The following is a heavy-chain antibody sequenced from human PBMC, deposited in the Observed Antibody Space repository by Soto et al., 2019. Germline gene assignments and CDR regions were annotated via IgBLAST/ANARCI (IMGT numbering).Heavy chain of an antibody. D-gene: IGHD5-12*01. CDR3: ARDKDRLQLGGNYYYMLDV. Sequence: ASVKVSCKASGYTFTSYSMHWVRQAPGQRLEWMGWINSGNGYSKYSQKFQGRVTTTRDTSASTAYMELSSLRSEDTAVYYCARDKDRLQLGGNYYYMLDVWGQGTTVTVS. V-gene: IGHV1-3*01. J-gene: IGHJ6*02. CDR1: GYTFTSYS. CDR2: INSGNGYS.